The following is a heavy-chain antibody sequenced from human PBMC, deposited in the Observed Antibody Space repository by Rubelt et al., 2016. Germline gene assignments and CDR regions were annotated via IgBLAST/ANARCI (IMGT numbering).Heavy chain of an antibody. V-gene: IGHV4-34*01. J-gene: IGHJ3*02. Sequence: VQLQQWGAGLLKPSETLSLTCAVYGGSFSGYYWSWIRQPPGKGLEWIGEINHSGSTNYNPSLKSRVTITVDTSKNQFSLKLSSVTAAATAVYYCSRQKPAYYYDSSGYYPRAFDIWGQGTMVTVSS. CDR1: GGSFSGYY. D-gene: IGHD3-22*01. CDR3: SRQKPAYYYDSSGYYPRAFDI. CDR2: INHSGST.